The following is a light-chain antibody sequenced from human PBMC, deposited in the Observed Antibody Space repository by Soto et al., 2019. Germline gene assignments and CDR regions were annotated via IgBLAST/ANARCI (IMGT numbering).Light chain of an antibody. Sequence: DIQITHSPSSLSASVLYRGTITCRTSQTISTYLNWYQQKPVKAPRLLIYDASSLLSGVPSRFSGSGSGTDFTLTIASLQPEDFSTYYCQQSDSTPYTFGQGTKVDIK. CDR2: DAS. J-gene: IGKJ2*01. V-gene: IGKV1-39*01. CDR1: QTISTY. CDR3: QQSDSTPYT.